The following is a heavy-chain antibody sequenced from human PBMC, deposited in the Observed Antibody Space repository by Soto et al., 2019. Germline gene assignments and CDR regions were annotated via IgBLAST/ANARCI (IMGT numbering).Heavy chain of an antibody. Sequence: QVQLVQSGAEVKKPGSSVKVSCKASGGTFSSYAISWVRQDPGQGLEWMGGIIPIVGSANYAQKFQGRATITADEYTSTAYMAYSSQRSEDTAVYYFARSQGSSTSLDIYYYYYYGMDVWGQGTTVTVSS. J-gene: IGHJ6*02. CDR2: IIPIVGSA. D-gene: IGHD2-2*01. CDR3: ARSQGSSTSLDIYYYYYYGMDV. V-gene: IGHV1-69*01. CDR1: GGTFSSYA.